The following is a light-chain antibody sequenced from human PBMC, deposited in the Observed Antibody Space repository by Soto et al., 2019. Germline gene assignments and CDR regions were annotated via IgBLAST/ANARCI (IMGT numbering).Light chain of an antibody. J-gene: IGKJ1*01. CDR1: QAIRND. CDR2: GSS. Sequence: DIQMTQSPSSLSASVGDRVTITCRASQAIRNDLAWYQQKPGRAPKRLIYGSSSLQSGVPSRFSGSGSGTEFTLTISSLQPEDFATYYCLQHNVFPRTFGQGTKGDIK. V-gene: IGKV1-17*01. CDR3: LQHNVFPRT.